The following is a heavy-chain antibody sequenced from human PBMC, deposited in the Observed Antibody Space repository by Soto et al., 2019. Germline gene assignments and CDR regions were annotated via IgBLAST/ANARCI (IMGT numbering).Heavy chain of an antibody. J-gene: IGHJ4*02. Sequence: ASVKVSCKASGYTFTDYGIHWVRQAPGQRFEWMGWINVGDGNTEYSQKFQGRVTITRDTSASTAYMELSSLRSEDTAVYYCVRDSPSDYFDFWGQGTLVTVSS. CDR2: INVGDGNT. CDR1: GYTFTDYG. V-gene: IGHV1-3*01. CDR3: VRDSPSDYFDF. D-gene: IGHD3-10*01.